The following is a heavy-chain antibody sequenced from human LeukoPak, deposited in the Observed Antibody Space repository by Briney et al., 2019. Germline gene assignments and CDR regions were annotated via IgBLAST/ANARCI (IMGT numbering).Heavy chain of an antibody. Sequence: GASVKVSCKASGYTFTGYYMHWVRQAPGQGLEWMGWISAYNGNTNYAQKLQGRVTMTTDTSTSTAYMELRSLRSDDTAVYYCARDHASIVGAYFDYWGQGTLVTVSS. CDR2: ISAYNGNT. V-gene: IGHV1-18*04. J-gene: IGHJ4*02. CDR3: ARDHASIVGAYFDY. D-gene: IGHD1-26*01. CDR1: GYTFTGYY.